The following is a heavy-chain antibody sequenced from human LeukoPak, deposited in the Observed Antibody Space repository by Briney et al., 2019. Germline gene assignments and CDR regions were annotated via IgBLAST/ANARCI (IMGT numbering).Heavy chain of an antibody. CDR3: AKDTAATVPGAFDI. CDR2: ISGSGGST. V-gene: IGHV3-23*01. D-gene: IGHD2-15*01. Sequence: PGGSLRLSCAASGFTFNSYAMSWVRQAPGKGLEWVSAISGSGGSTYYADSVKGRFTISRDNSKNTLYLQMNSLRADDTAVYYCAKDTAATVPGAFDIWGQGTMVTVST. CDR1: GFTFNSYA. J-gene: IGHJ3*02.